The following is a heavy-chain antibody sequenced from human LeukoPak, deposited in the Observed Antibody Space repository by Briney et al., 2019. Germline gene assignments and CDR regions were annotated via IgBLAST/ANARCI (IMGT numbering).Heavy chain of an antibody. V-gene: IGHV3-11*01. CDR3: ARGHYGLDV. CDR2: ISSSGSAI. J-gene: IGHJ6*02. CDR1: GFTFSDYY. Sequence: RTGGSLRLSCAASGFTFSDYYLSWIRQAPGEGLAWVSYISSSGSAIFYVDSVKGRFTISRDNAKNSLYLQMNSLRAGDTAIYYCARGHYGLDVWGQGTTVTVSS.